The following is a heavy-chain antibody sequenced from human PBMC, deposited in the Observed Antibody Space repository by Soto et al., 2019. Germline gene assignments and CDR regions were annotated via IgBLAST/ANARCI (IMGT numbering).Heavy chain of an antibody. V-gene: IGHV3-30-3*01. Sequence: GGSLRLSCAASGFTFSSYAMHWVRQAPGKGLEWVAVISYDGSNKYYADSVKGRFTISRDNSKNTLYLQMNSLRAEDTAVYYCARDLSGDHTILDYYYGMDVWGQGTTVTVSS. J-gene: IGHJ6*02. CDR2: ISYDGSNK. CDR1: GFTFSSYA. CDR3: ARDLSGDHTILDYYYGMDV. D-gene: IGHD4-17*01.